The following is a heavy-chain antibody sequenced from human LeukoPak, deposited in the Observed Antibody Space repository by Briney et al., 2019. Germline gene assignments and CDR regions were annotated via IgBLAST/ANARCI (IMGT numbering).Heavy chain of an antibody. Sequence: GGSLRLSCAASGFIFTDSWMSWVRQAPGKGLEWVSAFLAAGGGTFYADSVKGRFTISRDNSKNTLYLQMNNLRDDDTAVYYCVKEPKLSDWFFDLWGRGTLVTVSS. V-gene: IGHV3-23*01. J-gene: IGHJ2*01. CDR1: GFIFTDSW. D-gene: IGHD1-1*01. CDR2: FLAAGGGT. CDR3: VKEPKLSDWFFDL.